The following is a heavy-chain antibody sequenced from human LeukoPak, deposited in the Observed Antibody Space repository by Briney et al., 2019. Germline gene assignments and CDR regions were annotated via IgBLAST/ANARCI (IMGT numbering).Heavy chain of an antibody. CDR3: ARRPPALGAFDI. V-gene: IGHV4-39*01. CDR2: IYYSDSGKM. CDR1: GGSISRSFYY. Sequence: PSETLSLTCTVSGGSISRSFYYWGWTRQSPGKGVEWIGSIYYSDSGKMYYNPSLKSRVTMSADTSKNQFSLRVSSVTAADTAVYYCARRPPALGAFDIWGQGTMVSVSS. J-gene: IGHJ3*02.